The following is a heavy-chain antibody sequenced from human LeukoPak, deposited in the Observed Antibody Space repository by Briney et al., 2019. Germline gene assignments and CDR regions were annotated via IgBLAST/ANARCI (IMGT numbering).Heavy chain of an antibody. CDR3: AKDGVVVVVAALPTYCGGDCYSGGFDY. Sequence: GGSLRLSCAASGFTVSSNYMSWVRQAPGKGLEWVSVIYSGGSTYYADSVKGRFTVSRDNSKNTLYLQMNSLRAEDTAVYYCAKDGVVVVVAALPTYCGGDCYSGGFDYWGQGTLVTVSS. J-gene: IGHJ4*02. CDR1: GFTVSSNY. CDR2: IYSGGST. V-gene: IGHV3-66*01. D-gene: IGHD2-21*02.